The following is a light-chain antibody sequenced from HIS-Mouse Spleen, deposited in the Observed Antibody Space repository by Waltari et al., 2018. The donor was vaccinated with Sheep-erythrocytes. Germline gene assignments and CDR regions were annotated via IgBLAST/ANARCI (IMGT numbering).Light chain of an antibody. CDR1: QSVSSSY. CDR3: QQYDNLLT. CDR2: GAS. J-gene: IGKJ4*01. Sequence: EIVLTQSPGTLSLSPGERASQSVSSSYLAWYQQKPGQAPRLLIYGASSRATGIPDRFSGSGSGTDFTLTISRLEPEDFAVYYCQQYDNLLTFGGGTKVEIK. V-gene: IGKV3-20*01.